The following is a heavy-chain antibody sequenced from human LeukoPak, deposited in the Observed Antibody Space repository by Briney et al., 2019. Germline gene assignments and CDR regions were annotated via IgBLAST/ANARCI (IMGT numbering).Heavy chain of an antibody. CDR1: GFTVSSNY. V-gene: IGHV3-53*01. D-gene: IGHD3-22*01. J-gene: IGHJ4*02. CDR2: IYSGGST. CDR3: ARVFLDYYDSSGYPYYFDY. Sequence: GGSLRLSCAASGFTVSSNYMSWVRQAPGKGLEWVSVIYSGGSTYYADSVKGRFTISRDNSKNTLYLQMNSLRAEDTAVYYCARVFLDYYDSSGYPYYFDYWGQGTLVTVSS.